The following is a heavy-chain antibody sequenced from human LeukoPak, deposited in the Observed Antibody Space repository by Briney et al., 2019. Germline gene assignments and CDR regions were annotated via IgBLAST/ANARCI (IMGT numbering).Heavy chain of an antibody. J-gene: IGHJ3*02. Sequence: GGSLRLSCAASGFTVSSNYMSWVRQAPGQGLEWVSIISSGGSTYYADTVKGRFTISRDNSKNTLFLQMNSLRAEDTAVYYCARLEKHGAFDIWGQGTMVTVSS. V-gene: IGHV3-53*01. CDR2: ISSGGST. CDR1: GFTVSSNY. CDR3: ARLEKHGAFDI.